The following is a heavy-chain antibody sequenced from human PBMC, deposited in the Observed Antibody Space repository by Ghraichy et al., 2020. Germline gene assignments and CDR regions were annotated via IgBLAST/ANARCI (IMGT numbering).Heavy chain of an antibody. CDR2: INHSGST. Sequence: SETLSLTCTVSGGSISSSSYYWGWIRQPPGKGLEWIGEINHSGSTNYNPSLKSRVTISVDTSKNQFSLKLSSVTAADTAVYYYARGRVQLWPVVYHWGQGTRVTVSP. J-gene: IGHJ4*02. D-gene: IGHD5-18*01. CDR3: ARGRVQLWPVVYH. V-gene: IGHV4-39*07. CDR1: GGSISSSSYY.